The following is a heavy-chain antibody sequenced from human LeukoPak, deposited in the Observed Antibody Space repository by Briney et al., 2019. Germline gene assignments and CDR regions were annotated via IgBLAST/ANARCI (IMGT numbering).Heavy chain of an antibody. CDR3: ARDNSVGETAWWFDP. CDR2: INPSGSST. CDR1: GYTFTGYY. J-gene: IGHJ5*02. D-gene: IGHD1-26*01. V-gene: IGHV1-46*01. Sequence: ASVKVSCKASGYTFTGYYMHWVRRAPGQGLEWMGLINPSGSSTTYAQKFQGRVTMTRDMFTSTDYMELTSLTSDDTAVYYCARDNSVGETAWWFDPWGQGTLVTVSS.